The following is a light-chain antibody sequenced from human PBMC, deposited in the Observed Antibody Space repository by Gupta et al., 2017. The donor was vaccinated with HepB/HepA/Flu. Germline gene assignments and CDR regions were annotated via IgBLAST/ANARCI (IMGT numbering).Light chain of an antibody. CDR1: QNVNSNY. V-gene: IGKV3/OR2-268*02. J-gene: IGKJ4*01. Sequence: EIVMTQSPATVSLSPGESATLSCWASQNVNSNYLSWYQQKPGQAPRLLIYAASTRATGIPARFSGSGSGTDFTLTIRSLQPEDFAVYYCQHYYTTFGGGTTVEIK. CDR3: QHYYTT. CDR2: AAS.